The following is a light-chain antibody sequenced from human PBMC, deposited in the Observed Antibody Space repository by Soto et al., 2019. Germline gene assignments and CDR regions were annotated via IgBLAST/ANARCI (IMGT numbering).Light chain of an antibody. CDR1: SSDVGGYHY. V-gene: IGLV2-14*01. J-gene: IGLJ1*01. CDR3: SSYTTINTRRIV. Sequence: QSALTHPASVSVSPGPSITIAGTGTSSDVGGYHYVSWYQHHPGKAPKLIIYEVTHRPSGGSNPFSGSKSGNTASLTISGLQPEDEADYYCSSYTTINTRRIVFGTGTQGTVL. CDR2: EVT.